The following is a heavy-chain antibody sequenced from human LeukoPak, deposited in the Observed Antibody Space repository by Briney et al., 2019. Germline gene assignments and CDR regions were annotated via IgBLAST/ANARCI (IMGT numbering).Heavy chain of an antibody. D-gene: IGHD3-3*01. V-gene: IGHV3-53*01. CDR1: EFTFSSYD. J-gene: IGHJ4*02. CDR2: IYSGGST. CDR3: TTSKVLRFLEWSY. Sequence: GGCLRLSCAASEFTFSSYDMSWVRQAPGKGLEWVSVIYSGGSTYYADSVKGRFTISRDNSKNTLYLQMNSLKTEDTAVYYCTTSKVLRFLEWSYWGQGTLVTVSS.